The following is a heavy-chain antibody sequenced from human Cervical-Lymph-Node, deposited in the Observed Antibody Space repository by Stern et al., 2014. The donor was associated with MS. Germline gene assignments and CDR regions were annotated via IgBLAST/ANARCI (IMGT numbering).Heavy chain of an antibody. CDR3: ARHGDTSFVY. Sequence: VHLVESGPGLVQPSETLSLTCTVSGGSISNYYWSWIRQPPGKGLEWIGYIYYIGTTNYIPSLKSRVTISVDTSKNQFSLRLSSVSVADTAVYYCARHGDTSFVYWGQGTLVTISS. D-gene: IGHD2-21*02. CDR1: GGSISNYY. V-gene: IGHV4-59*08. CDR2: IYYIGTT. J-gene: IGHJ4*02.